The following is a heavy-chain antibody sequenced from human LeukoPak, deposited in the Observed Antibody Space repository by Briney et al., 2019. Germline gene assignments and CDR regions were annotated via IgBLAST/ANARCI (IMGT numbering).Heavy chain of an antibody. V-gene: IGHV1-18*01. CDR2: ISAYNGNT. J-gene: IGHJ4*02. CDR1: GYTFTSYG. CDR3: ARDTLMDILTPPDY. D-gene: IGHD3-9*01. Sequence: ASVKVSCKASGYTFTSYGISWVRQAPGQGLEWMGWISAYNGNTNHAQKLQGRVTMTTDTSTSTAYMELRSLRSDDTAVYYCARDTLMDILTPPDYWGQGTLVTVSS.